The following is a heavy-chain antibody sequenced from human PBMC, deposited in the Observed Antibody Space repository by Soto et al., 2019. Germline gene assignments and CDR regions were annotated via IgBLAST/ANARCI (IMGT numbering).Heavy chain of an antibody. CDR2: INPNGGST. Sequence: QVQLVQSGAEVKKPGASVQVSCKASGYTFTHYYMHWVRQPPGQGLEWMGIINPNGGSTTYAQRCRAGFNMTRDTATSTVYMELISLRSEDSAVYYCSTSVKSAMAFDYWGQGTLVTVSS. CDR1: GYTFTHYY. D-gene: IGHD5-18*01. CDR3: STSVKSAMAFDY. V-gene: IGHV1-46*01. J-gene: IGHJ4*02.